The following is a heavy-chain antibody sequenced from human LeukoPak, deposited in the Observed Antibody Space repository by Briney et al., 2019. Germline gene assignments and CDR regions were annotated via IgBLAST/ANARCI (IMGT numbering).Heavy chain of an antibody. J-gene: IGHJ4*02. CDR1: GFTFNSFG. CDR3: ARDNQFGIRIGFDY. V-gene: IGHV3-30*03. D-gene: IGHD3-10*01. Sequence: PGGSLRLSCAASGFTFNSFGMHWVRQAPGKGLEWVAVISYDGSNKYFADSVKGRFTISRDNSKNSLYLQMNSLRAEDTAVYYCARDNQFGIRIGFDYWGQGTLVTVSS. CDR2: ISYDGSNK.